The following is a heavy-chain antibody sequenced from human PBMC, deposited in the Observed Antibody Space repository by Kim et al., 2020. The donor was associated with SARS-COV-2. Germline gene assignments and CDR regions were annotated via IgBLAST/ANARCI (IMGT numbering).Heavy chain of an antibody. D-gene: IGHD3-16*01. V-gene: IGHV1-8*01. Sequence: SGKPGYAQKFQGRVPLTRNTSISTAYMELSSLRSEDTAVYYCAGFGSLQHWGQGTLVTVSS. CDR3: AGFGSLQH. CDR2: SGKP. J-gene: IGHJ1*01.